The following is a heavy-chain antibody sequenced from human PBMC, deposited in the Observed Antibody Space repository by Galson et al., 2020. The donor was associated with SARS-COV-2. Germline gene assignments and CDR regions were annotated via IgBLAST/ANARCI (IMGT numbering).Heavy chain of an antibody. V-gene: IGHV4-38-2*02. CDR2: VYPSGTT. D-gene: IGHD3-22*01. CDR1: GYSVSTTNS. Sequence: TLSLTCTVSGYSVSTTNSWGWVRQPPGRGLEWLGSVYPSGTTYYNPSLKSRVTISVDTSKNQFSLRLDSVTAADTALYYCARQGVNMIVLVTVPGWYFDLWGRGTLVTVSS. J-gene: IGHJ2*01. CDR3: ARQGVNMIVLVTVPGWYFDL.